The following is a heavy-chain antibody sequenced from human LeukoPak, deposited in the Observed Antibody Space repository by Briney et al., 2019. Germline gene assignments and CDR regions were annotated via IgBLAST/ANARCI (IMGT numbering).Heavy chain of an antibody. CDR1: GFTFTSYA. CDR2: ISGSGGST. D-gene: IGHD3-22*01. CDR3: AKLGTYGSSGYYFLFDY. V-gene: IGHV3-23*01. Sequence: GGSLRLSCAASGFTFTSYAMSWVRQAPGKGLEWVSDISGSGGSTYYADSVKGRFTISRDTSKNTLYLQMNSLRAEDTALYYCAKLGTYGSSGYYFLFDYWGQGTQVTVSS. J-gene: IGHJ4*02.